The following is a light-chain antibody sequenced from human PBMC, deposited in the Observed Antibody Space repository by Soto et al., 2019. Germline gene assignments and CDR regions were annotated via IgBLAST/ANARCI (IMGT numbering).Light chain of an antibody. CDR3: QQYDSSPRT. Sequence: EIVLTQSPGTLSLSPGERATLSCRASQSVSSNYFAWYQQKPGQAPRLLIYAGSSRATGIPDRFSGGWSGTDFTSTISRREPEDLAVSYCQQYDSSPRTFGQGTKVEIK. CDR2: AGS. J-gene: IGKJ1*01. V-gene: IGKV3-20*01. CDR1: QSVSSNY.